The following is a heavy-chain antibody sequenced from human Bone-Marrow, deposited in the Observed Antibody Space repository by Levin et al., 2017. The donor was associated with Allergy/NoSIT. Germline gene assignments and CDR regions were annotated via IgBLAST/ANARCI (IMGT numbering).Heavy chain of an antibody. CDR1: GYTFGSYD. Sequence: RASVKVSCKASGYTFGSYDINWVRQATGQGLEWMGWMNPNTGNTGYAQKFQGRVTMTRDTSINTAYMELSGLRSDDTAVYYCARTGHYYAITGNPPDYWGQGTLVTVSS. D-gene: IGHD1-20*01. V-gene: IGHV1-8*01. J-gene: IGHJ4*01. CDR2: MNPNTGNT. CDR3: ARTGHYYAITGNPPDY.